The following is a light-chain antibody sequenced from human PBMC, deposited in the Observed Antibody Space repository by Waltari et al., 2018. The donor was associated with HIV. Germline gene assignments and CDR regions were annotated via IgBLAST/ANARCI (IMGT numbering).Light chain of an antibody. CDR2: EVS. CDR1: SSDVGRYDY. J-gene: IGLJ3*02. Sequence: QSALTQPASVSGSPGQSITISCTGTSSDVGRYDYVSWYQQHPGKPPKFMIYEVSNRPSGVSNRFSGSKSGNTASLTISGLQAEDEADYYCSSYTSISTLVFGGGTKLTVL. V-gene: IGLV2-14*01. CDR3: SSYTSISTLV.